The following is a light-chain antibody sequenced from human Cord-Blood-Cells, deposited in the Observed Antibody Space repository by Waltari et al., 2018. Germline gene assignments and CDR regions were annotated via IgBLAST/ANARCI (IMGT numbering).Light chain of an antibody. CDR1: QSISSW. V-gene: IGKV1-5*03. J-gene: IGKJ1*01. CDR2: KAS. CDR3: QQYNSYPT. Sequence: DIQMTQSPSTLSASVGDRVTITCRASQSISSWLAWDQQKPGKAPKLLIYKASSLESGGPSRFSGSGSGTEFTLTISSLQPDDFATYYCQQYNSYPTFGQGTKVEIK.